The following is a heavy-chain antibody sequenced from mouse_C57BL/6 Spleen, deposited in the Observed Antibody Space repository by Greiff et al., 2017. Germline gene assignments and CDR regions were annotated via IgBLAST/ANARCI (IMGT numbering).Heavy chain of an antibody. D-gene: IGHD2-4*01. J-gene: IGHJ3*01. Sequence: VKLQESGAELVRPGASVTLSCKASGYTFTDYEMHWVKQTPVHGLEWIGAIDPETGGTAYNQKFKGKAILTADKSSSTAYMELRSLTSEDSAVYYCTSSEDYPAWFAYWGQGTLVTVSA. CDR3: TSSEDYPAWFAY. CDR2: IDPETGGT. CDR1: GYTFTDYE. V-gene: IGHV1-15*01.